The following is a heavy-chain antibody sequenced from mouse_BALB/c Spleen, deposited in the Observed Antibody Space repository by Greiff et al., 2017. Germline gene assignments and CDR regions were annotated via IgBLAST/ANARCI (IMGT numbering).Heavy chain of an antibody. CDR3: TRGATVPCAY. CDR1: GYTFTSYW. J-gene: IGHJ3*01. V-gene: IGHV1-69*02. CDR2: IYPSDSYT. Sequence: QQPGAELVRPGASVKLSCKASGYTFTSYWINWVKQRPGQGLEWIGNIYPSDSYTNYNQKFKDKATLTVDKSSSTAYMQLSSPTSEDSAVYYCTRGATVPCAYWGQGTLVTVSA. D-gene: IGHD1-1*01.